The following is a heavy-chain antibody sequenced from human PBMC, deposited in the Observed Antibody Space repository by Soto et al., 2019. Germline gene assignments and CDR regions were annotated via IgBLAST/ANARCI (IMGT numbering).Heavy chain of an antibody. CDR2: INPGGGSA. CDR3: ARDTNGWSLYGLDV. V-gene: IGHV1-46*01. J-gene: IGHJ6*02. Sequence: QVDLVQSGAEVKRPGASVTISCKASGSATTKHYIHWVRQAPGRGLEWLGIINPGGGSASYAHKFQGRVTVSRDTSPGTVFMDLSSLRSEDTAVYYCARDTNGWSLYGLDVWGQGTTVTVSS. CDR1: GSATTKHY. D-gene: IGHD2-8*01.